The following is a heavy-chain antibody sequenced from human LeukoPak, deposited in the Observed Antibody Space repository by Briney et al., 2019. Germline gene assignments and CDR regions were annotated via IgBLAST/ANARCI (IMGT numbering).Heavy chain of an antibody. D-gene: IGHD2-2*01. Sequence: GGSLRLSCAASGFTFSSYGMHWVRQAPGKGLEWVAFTRYDGSNKYYADSVKGRFTISRDNSKNTLYLQMNSLRAEDTAVYYCAKVVVPAARSSNYWGQGTLVTVSS. CDR2: TRYDGSNK. V-gene: IGHV3-30*02. CDR3: AKVVVPAARSSNY. J-gene: IGHJ4*02. CDR1: GFTFSSYG.